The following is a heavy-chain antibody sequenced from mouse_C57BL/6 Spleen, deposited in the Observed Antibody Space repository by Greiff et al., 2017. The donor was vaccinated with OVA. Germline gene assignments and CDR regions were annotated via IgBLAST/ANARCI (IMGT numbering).Heavy chain of an antibody. J-gene: IGHJ2*01. CDR1: GYTFTSYW. D-gene: IGHD1-1*01. CDR2: IDPSDSET. CDR3: TILNPVYYYGSSYPFDY. Sequence: QVQLQQPGAELVRPGSSVKLSCKASGYTFTSYWMHWVKQRPIQGLEWIGNIDPSDSETHYNQKFKDKATLTVDKSSSTAYMQLSSLTSEDSAVYYCTILNPVYYYGSSYPFDYWGQGTTLTVSS. V-gene: IGHV1-52*01.